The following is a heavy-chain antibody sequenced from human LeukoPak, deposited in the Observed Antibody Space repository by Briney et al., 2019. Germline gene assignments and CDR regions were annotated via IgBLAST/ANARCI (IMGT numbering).Heavy chain of an antibody. CDR2: IYYSGST. D-gene: IGHD3-22*01. V-gene: IGHV4-39*07. CDR1: GGSISSSSYY. Sequence: PSETLSLTCTVSGGSISSSSYYWGWIRQPPGKGLEWIGSIYYSGSTYYNPSLKSRVTISVDTSKNQFSLKLSSVTAADTAVYYCARGGFPYYDSSGYRWFDPWGQGTLVTVSS. CDR3: ARGGFPYYDSSGYRWFDP. J-gene: IGHJ5*02.